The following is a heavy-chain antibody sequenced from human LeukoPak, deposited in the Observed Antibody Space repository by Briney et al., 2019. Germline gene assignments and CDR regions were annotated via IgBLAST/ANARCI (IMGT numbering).Heavy chain of an antibody. CDR1: GGSISSYY. D-gene: IGHD3-22*01. CDR2: IYYSGST. Sequence: PSETLSLTCTVSGGSISSYYWSWIRQPPGKGLEWIGYIYYSGSTNYNPSLKSRVTISVDTSKNQFSLKLSSVTAADTAVHYCARYYYDSSGYYYGTWGQGTLVTVSS. V-gene: IGHV4-59*01. CDR3: ARYYYDSSGYYYGT. J-gene: IGHJ5*02.